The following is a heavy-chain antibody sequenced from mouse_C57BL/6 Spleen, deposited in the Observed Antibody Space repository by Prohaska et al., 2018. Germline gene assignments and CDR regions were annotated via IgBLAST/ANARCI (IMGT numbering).Heavy chain of an antibody. CDR3: ARRAWTGCMDY. V-gene: IGHV14-3*01. Sequence: PKFQCKATITADTSSNTAYLQLSSLTSEDTAIYYWARRAWTGCMDYWGQGTSVTVSS. J-gene: IGHJ4*01. D-gene: IGHD4-1*01.